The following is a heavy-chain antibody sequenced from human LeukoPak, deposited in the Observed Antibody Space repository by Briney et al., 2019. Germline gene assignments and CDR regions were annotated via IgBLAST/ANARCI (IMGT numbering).Heavy chain of an antibody. Sequence: ASVKVSCKGSGYTFTGYYMHWVRQAPGQGLEWVGWINSKSGGTNYAQRFRGRVTMTRDTSISTAYMELSRLRSDDTAVYYCARDPIVVVVAGYYYYGMDVWGQGTTVTVSS. V-gene: IGHV1-2*02. CDR1: GYTFTGYY. CDR2: INSKSGGT. D-gene: IGHD2-15*01. J-gene: IGHJ6*02. CDR3: ARDPIVVVVAGYYYYGMDV.